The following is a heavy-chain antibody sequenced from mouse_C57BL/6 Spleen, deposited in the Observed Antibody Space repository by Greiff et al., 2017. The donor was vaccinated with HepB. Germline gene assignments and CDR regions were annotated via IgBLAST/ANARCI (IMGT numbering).Heavy chain of an antibody. Sequence: QVQLKESGAELMKPGASVKLSCKATGYTFTGYWIEWVKQRPGHGLEWIGEILPGSGSTNYNEKFKGKATFTADTSSNTAYMQLSSLTTEDSAIYYCARPLYYDYDGGDYFDYWGQGTTLTVSS. CDR1: GYTFTGYW. D-gene: IGHD2-4*01. CDR3: ARPLYYDYDGGDYFDY. J-gene: IGHJ2*01. V-gene: IGHV1-9*01. CDR2: ILPGSGST.